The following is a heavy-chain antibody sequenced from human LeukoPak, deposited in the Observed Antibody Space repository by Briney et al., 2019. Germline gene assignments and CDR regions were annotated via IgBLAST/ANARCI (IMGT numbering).Heavy chain of an antibody. CDR1: GGSFSGYY. CDR3: ARTYYYDSSGYDY. J-gene: IGHJ4*02. D-gene: IGHD3-22*01. Sequence: SETLSLTCAVYGGSFSGYYWGWIRQPPGKGLEWIGEINHSGSTNYNPSLKSRVTISVDTSKNQFSLKLSSVTAADTAVYYCARTYYYDSSGYDYWGQGTLVTVSS. V-gene: IGHV4-34*01. CDR2: INHSGST.